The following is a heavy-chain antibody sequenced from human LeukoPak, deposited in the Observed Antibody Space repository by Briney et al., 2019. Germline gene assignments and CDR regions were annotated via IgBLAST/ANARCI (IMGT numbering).Heavy chain of an antibody. CDR1: GVTFSSYA. CDR2: ISGGGGST. J-gene: IGHJ4*02. Sequence: GGSLRLSCAASGVTFSSYAMSWVRQAPGKGLEWVSAISGGGGSTYYADSVKGRFTISRDNSKNTLYLQMNSLRAEDTAVYYCAKSGSGYYYDSSGLDYWGQGTLVTVSS. CDR3: AKSGSGYYYDSSGLDY. V-gene: IGHV3-23*01. D-gene: IGHD3-22*01.